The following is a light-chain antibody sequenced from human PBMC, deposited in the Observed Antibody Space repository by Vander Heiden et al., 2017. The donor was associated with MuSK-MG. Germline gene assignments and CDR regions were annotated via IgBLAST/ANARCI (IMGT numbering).Light chain of an antibody. CDR3: QQACGT. J-gene: IGKJ4*01. V-gene: IGKV3-20*01. CDR1: QSVSSSY. CDR2: GAS. Sequence: EIVLTQSPGTLSLSPGERATLSCRASQSVSSSYLAWYQQKPGQAHRLLIYGASSRATGIPDRFSGSGSGTDFTLTISRLEPEDFAVYYGQQACGTFGGGTKVEIK.